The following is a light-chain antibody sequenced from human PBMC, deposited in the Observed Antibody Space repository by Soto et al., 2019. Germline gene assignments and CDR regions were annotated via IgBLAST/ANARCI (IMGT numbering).Light chain of an antibody. Sequence: DVQMTQSPSSLSASVGDSVTITCRASQSVFNHLSWFQQRPGKGPKLLIYNASSLHAGVPSRVSGSGYGTDFTLTISTVQPEDSAIYYCHQSSSTPLTCGGGTRVELK. V-gene: IGKV1-39*01. CDR3: HQSSSTPLT. CDR1: QSVFNH. J-gene: IGKJ4*01. CDR2: NAS.